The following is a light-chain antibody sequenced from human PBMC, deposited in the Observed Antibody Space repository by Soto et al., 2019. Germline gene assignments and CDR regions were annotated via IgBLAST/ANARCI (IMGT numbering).Light chain of an antibody. CDR2: GAS. Sequence: EIVLTQSPGTLSLSPGERATLSCRASQSVSSTYLAWYQQKPGQAPRLLIYGASSRATGIPDRFSGSGSGTDFTLTISRLEPEDFAVYYCQHYGSLVLTFGGGNKVEI. CDR3: QHYGSLVLT. J-gene: IGKJ4*01. CDR1: QSVSSTY. V-gene: IGKV3-20*01.